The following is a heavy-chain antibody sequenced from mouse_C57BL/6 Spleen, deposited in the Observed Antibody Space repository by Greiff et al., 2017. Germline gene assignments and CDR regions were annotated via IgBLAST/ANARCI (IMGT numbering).Heavy chain of an antibody. D-gene: IGHD3-2*02. CDR3: ARMDSSGSLFDY. Sequence: EVQLQQSGPELVKPGASVKIPCKASGYTFTDYNMDWVKQSHGKSLDWIGDINPNNGGTIYNQKFKGKATLTVDKSASTAYMELRSLTSEDTAVYYCARMDSSGSLFDYWGQGTTLTVSS. CDR1: GYTFTDYN. CDR2: INPNNGGT. J-gene: IGHJ2*01. V-gene: IGHV1-18*01.